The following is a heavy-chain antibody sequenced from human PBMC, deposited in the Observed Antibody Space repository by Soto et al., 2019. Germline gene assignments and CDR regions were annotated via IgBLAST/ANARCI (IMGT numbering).Heavy chain of an antibody. D-gene: IGHD3-10*01. V-gene: IGHV3-21*01. CDR1: GFTFSSYS. Sequence: EVQLVESGGGLVKPGGSLRLSCAASGFTFSSYSMNWVRQAPGKGLEWVSSISSSSSYIYYADSVKGRFTISRDNAKNSLYLQMNSLRAEDTAVYYCARDLITMVRGVYYSYGMDVWGQGTTVTVSS. J-gene: IGHJ6*02. CDR3: ARDLITMVRGVYYSYGMDV. CDR2: ISSSSSYI.